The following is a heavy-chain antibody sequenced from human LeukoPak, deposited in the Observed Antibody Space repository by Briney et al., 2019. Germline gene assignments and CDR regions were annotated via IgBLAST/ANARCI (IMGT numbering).Heavy chain of an antibody. CDR1: GFTVSSNY. V-gene: IGHV3-53*01. J-gene: IGHJ4*02. Sequence: GGSLRLSCAASGFTVSSNYMSWVRQAPGKGLEWVSVTYSGGSTYYADSVKGRFTISRDNSKNTLYLQMNSLRAEDTAVYYCARDSRAEAQDYWGQGTLVTVSS. CDR3: ARDSRAEAQDY. CDR2: TYSGGST.